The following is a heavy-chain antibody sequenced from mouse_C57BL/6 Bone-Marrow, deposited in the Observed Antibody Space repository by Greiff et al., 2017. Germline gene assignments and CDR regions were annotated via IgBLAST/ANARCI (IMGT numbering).Heavy chain of an antibody. Sequence: QVHVKQSGAELVKPGASVKMSCKASGYTFTSYWITWVKQRPGQGLEWIGDIYPGSGSTNYNEKFKSKATLTVDTSSSTAYMQLSSLTSEDSAVYYCARPKPLYYGPFDYWGQGTTLTVSS. J-gene: IGHJ2*01. CDR3: ARPKPLYYGPFDY. D-gene: IGHD1-1*01. CDR1: GYTFTSYW. CDR2: IYPGSGST. V-gene: IGHV1-55*01.